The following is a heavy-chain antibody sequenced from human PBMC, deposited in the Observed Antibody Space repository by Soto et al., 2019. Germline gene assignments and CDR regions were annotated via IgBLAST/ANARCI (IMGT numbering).Heavy chain of an antibody. CDR2: IWYDGSNK. J-gene: IGHJ6*02. CDR3: ARDNHYYYGMDV. Sequence: TGGSLRLSCAASGFTFSSYGMHWVRQAPGKGLEWVAVIWYDGSNKYYADSVKGRFTISRDNSKNTLYLQMNSLRAEDTTVYYCARDNHYYYGMDVWGQGTTVTVSS. V-gene: IGHV3-33*01. CDR1: GFTFSSYG.